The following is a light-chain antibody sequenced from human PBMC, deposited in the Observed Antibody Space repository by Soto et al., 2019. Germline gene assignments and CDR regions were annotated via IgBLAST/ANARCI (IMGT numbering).Light chain of an antibody. J-gene: IGKJ4*01. CDR2: DAS. Sequence: AIQLTQSPSSLSASVGDRVTITCRASQGISSALAWYQQEPGKAPKLLIYDASSLESGVPSRFSGSGSGTDFALTITSLQAEDFATYYCQQLRMYPSTFGGGTKVDI. CDR3: QQLRMYPST. V-gene: IGKV1-13*02. CDR1: QGISSA.